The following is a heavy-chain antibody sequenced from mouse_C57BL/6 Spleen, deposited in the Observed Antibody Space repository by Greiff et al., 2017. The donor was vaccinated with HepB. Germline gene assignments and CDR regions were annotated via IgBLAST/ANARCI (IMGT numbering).Heavy chain of an antibody. CDR3: ARCCDYDGDYFDY. V-gene: IGHV1-55*01. Sequence: QVQLQQPGAELVKPGASVQMSCKASGYTFTSYWITWVKQRPGQGLEWIGDIYPGSGSTNYNEKFKSKATLTVDTSSSTAYMQLSSLTSEDSAVYYCARCCDYDGDYFDYWGQGTTLTVSS. J-gene: IGHJ2*01. CDR2: IYPGSGST. D-gene: IGHD2-4*01. CDR1: GYTFTSYW.